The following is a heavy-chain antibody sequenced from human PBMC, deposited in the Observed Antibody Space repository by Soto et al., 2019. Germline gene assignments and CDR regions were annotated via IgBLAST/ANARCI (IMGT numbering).Heavy chain of an antibody. J-gene: IGHJ6*01. CDR1: GVSFSSDSFI. D-gene: IGHD1-26*01. CDR2: INYSGTT. V-gene: IGHV4-31*03. CDR3: ARDHKWDGMQV. Sequence: SETLSLTCSVSGVSFSSDSFICSGFRQFPGKGLEWIGYINYSGTTYYNPSLRSRITMSVDTSKNQFSLNLSSVTAADTAVYYCARDHKWDGMQVWGQGTTVNVS.